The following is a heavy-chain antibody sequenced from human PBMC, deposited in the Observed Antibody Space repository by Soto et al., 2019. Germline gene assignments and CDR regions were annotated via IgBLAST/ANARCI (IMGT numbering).Heavy chain of an antibody. V-gene: IGHV4-39*01. CDR1: GDSISSGSYY. J-gene: IGHJ5*02. D-gene: IGHD5-18*01. Sequence: QVQLQESGPGLVKPSETLALTCTASGDSISSGSYYWGWIRQPPGKGLEWIGNIYYSGSTYYNPSLKSRVTISVDTSKNQFSLKLRSVTAADTAVYYCARHLYVDTAMGHNWFDPWGQGTLVTVSS. CDR2: IYYSGST. CDR3: ARHLYVDTAMGHNWFDP.